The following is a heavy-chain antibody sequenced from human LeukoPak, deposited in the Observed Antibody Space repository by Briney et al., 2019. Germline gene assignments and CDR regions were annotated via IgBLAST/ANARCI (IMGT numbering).Heavy chain of an antibody. CDR1: GFTFSSYG. Sequence: GGSLRLSCAASGFTFSSYGMHWVRQAPGKGLEWVAVISYDGSNKYYADSVKGRFTISRDNSKNTLCLQMNSLRAEDTAVYYCAKDLGAAPGGYWGQGTLVTVSS. CDR2: ISYDGSNK. J-gene: IGHJ4*02. V-gene: IGHV3-30*18. D-gene: IGHD1-14*01. CDR3: AKDLGAAPGGY.